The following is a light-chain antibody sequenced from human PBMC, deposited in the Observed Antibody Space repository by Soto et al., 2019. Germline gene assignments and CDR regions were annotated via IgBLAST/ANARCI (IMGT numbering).Light chain of an antibody. CDR2: EVS. Sequence: QSALTQPPSASGSPGQSVTISCTGTSSDVGGYNYVSWYQQHPGKAPKLMIYEVSKRPSGVPDRFSGSKSGNTASLTVSGLQAEYEADYYCSSYAGSKSVFGTGTKLTVL. CDR3: SSYAGSKSV. V-gene: IGLV2-8*01. CDR1: SSDVGGYNY. J-gene: IGLJ1*01.